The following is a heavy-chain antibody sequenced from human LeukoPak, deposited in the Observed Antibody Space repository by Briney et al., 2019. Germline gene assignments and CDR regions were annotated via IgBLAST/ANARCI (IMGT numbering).Heavy chain of an antibody. J-gene: IGHJ4*02. CDR2: INHSGST. D-gene: IGHD5-24*01. CDR3: ARGRRWLQFGY. V-gene: IGHV4-34*01. Sequence: SETLSLTCAVYGGSFSGYYWSWIRQPPGKGLEWIGEINHSGSTNYNPSLKSRVTISVDTSKNQFSLKLSSVTAADTAVYYCARGRRWLQFGYWGQGTLVTVSS. CDR1: GGSFSGYY.